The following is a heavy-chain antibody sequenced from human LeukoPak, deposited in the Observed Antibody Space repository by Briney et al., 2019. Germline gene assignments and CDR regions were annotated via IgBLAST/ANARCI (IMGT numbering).Heavy chain of an antibody. D-gene: IGHD5-24*01. CDR1: GGSISSGGYY. V-gene: IGHV4-31*03. J-gene: IGHJ4*02. Sequence: SETLSLACTVSGGSISSGGYYWSWIRQHPGKGLEWIGYIYYSGSTYYNPSLKSRVTISVDTSKNQFSLKLSSVTAADTAVYYCARWLQGVLDYWGQGTLVTVSS. CDR3: ARWLQGVLDY. CDR2: IYYSGST.